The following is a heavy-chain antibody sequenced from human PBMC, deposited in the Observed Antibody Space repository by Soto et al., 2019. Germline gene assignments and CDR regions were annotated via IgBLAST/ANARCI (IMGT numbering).Heavy chain of an antibody. J-gene: IGHJ6*02. CDR3: GRGKGMEENYYYYGMDI. Sequence: QVQVVQSGAEVKKPGASVKVSCKASGYTFSTYAIHWVRQAPGQSLEWMGWLNGGTGQTRYSQRFQDRVTITRDTSASTAYMEVSSLRPEDTAVYYCGRGKGMEENYYYYGMDIWGQGTTVTVSS. CDR1: GYTFSTYA. D-gene: IGHD1-1*01. CDR2: LNGGTGQT. V-gene: IGHV1-3*01.